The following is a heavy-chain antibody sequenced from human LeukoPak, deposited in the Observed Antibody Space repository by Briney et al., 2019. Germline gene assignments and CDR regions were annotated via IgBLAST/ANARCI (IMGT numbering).Heavy chain of an antibody. J-gene: IGHJ4*02. D-gene: IGHD2-21*01. Sequence: GGSLRLSCAASGFILTTYPMYWVRQAPGKGLEWVAVISYDGSNEYYADSVKGLFTISRDNSKNTLYLQMNSLRPEDTAVYYCARESRFRFDYWGQGTLVTVSS. CDR3: ARESRFRFDY. CDR1: GFILTTYP. CDR2: ISYDGSNE. V-gene: IGHV3-30*04.